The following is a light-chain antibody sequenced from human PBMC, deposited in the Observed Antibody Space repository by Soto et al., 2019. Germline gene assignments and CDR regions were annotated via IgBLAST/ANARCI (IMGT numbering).Light chain of an antibody. CDR3: QQSYSTPHT. CDR2: AAS. V-gene: IGKV1-39*01. J-gene: IGKJ4*01. Sequence: DSQMTQSPSSLSASVGDRVTITCRASQSISSYLNWYQQKPGKAPKLLIYAASSLQSGVPSRFSGSGSGTDFTLTISSLQHEDFATYYCQQSYSTPHTFGGGTKVEIK. CDR1: QSISSY.